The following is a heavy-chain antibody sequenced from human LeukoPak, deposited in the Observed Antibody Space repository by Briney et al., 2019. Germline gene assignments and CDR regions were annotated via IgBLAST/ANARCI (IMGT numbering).Heavy chain of an antibody. CDR2: ISGSGGST. CDR1: GFTFSSYA. CDR3: AKCPYSSGWYEVGGAYFQH. D-gene: IGHD6-19*01. J-gene: IGHJ1*01. V-gene: IGHV3-23*01. Sequence: PGGSLRLSCAASGFTFSSYAMSWVRQAPGKGLEWVSAISGSGGSTYYADSVKGRFTISRDNSKNTLYLQMNSLRAEDTAVYYCAKCPYSSGWYEVGGAYFQHWGQGTLVTVSS.